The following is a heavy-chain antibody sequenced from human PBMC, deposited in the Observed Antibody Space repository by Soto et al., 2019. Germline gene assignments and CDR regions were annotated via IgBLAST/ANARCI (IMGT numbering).Heavy chain of an antibody. CDR1: GYTFTGYY. D-gene: IGHD6-13*01. CDR2: INPNSGGT. J-gene: IGHJ6*02. Sequence: GASVKVSCKASGYTFTGYYMHWVRQAPGQGLEWMGWINPNSGGTNYAQKFQGWVTMTRDTSISTAYMELSRLTSDDTAVYYCARDPRSIAAAGTPNYGMDVWGQGTTVTVSS. CDR3: ARDPRSIAAAGTPNYGMDV. V-gene: IGHV1-2*04.